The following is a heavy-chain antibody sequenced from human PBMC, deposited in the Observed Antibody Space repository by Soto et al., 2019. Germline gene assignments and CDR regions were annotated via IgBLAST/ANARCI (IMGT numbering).Heavy chain of an antibody. J-gene: IGHJ2*01. CDR3: AIGGGIADDWYFDL. D-gene: IGHD6-13*01. CDR2: ISGSGGST. Sequence: EVQLLESGGGLVQPGGSLRLSCAASGFTFSSYAMSWVRQAPGKGLEWVSAISGSGGSTYYADSVKGRFTISRDNAKNKLYLQMNSLRAEDTAVYYCAIGGGIADDWYFDLWGRGTLVTVSS. CDR1: GFTFSSYA. V-gene: IGHV3-23*01.